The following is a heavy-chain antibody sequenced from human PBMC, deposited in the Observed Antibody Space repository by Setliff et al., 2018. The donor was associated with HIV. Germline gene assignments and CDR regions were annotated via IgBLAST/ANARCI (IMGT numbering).Heavy chain of an antibody. D-gene: IGHD5-12*01. V-gene: IGHV1-18*01. CDR3: ARGYPSSPYYYYMDV. CDR1: GYTFTTYD. Sequence: ASVKVSCKASGYTFTTYDIIWVRQAPGQGLEWMGWISGFNGSTKYGQNFQGRVTMTRDTSTSTVYMELSSLRSEDTAVYNCARGYPSSPYYYYMDVWGKGTTVTVSS. J-gene: IGHJ6*03. CDR2: ISGFNGST.